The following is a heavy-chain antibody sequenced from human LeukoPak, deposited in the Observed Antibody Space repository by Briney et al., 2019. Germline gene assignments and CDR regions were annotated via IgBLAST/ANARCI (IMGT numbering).Heavy chain of an antibody. CDR2: ISIYNGNT. CDR1: GYTFTSYG. V-gene: IGHV1-18*01. D-gene: IGHD3-10*01. J-gene: IGHJ4*02. CDR3: AREAPYGSGSQSFDS. Sequence: GASVKVSCKASGYTFTSYGISWVRQAPGQGLEWMGWISIYNGNTNYAQKFQDRITMTRDTSTTTAYLDLRSLRSDDTARYYCAREAPYGSGSQSFDSWGQGTLVTVSS.